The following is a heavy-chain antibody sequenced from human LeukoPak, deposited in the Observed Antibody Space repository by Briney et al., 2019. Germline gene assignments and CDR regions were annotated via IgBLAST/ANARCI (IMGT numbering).Heavy chain of an antibody. Sequence: GGSLRLSCAASGFTFSSYSMNWVRQAPGKGLEWVSYISSSSSTIYYADSVKGRFTISRDNAKNSLYLQMNSLRAEDTAVYYCARDRSTVTQDPYNWFDPWGQGTLVTVSS. CDR2: ISSSSSTI. V-gene: IGHV3-48*01. J-gene: IGHJ5*02. CDR1: GFTFSSYS. D-gene: IGHD4-17*01. CDR3: ARDRSTVTQDPYNWFDP.